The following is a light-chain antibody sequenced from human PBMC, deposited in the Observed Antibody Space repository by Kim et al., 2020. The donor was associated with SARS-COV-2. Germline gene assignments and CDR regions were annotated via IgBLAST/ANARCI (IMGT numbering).Light chain of an antibody. CDR3: QQRVNWPLT. V-gene: IGKV3-11*01. Sequence: EIVLTQSPGTLSLSPGDRATLSCRASQSVGNSFAWYQQKPGQPPRLLIYDAFRRASGIPARFSGSGSGTDFTLTISILEPEDFAVYYCQQRVNWPLTFGQGTKVDIK. CDR1: QSVGNS. CDR2: DAF. J-gene: IGKJ1*01.